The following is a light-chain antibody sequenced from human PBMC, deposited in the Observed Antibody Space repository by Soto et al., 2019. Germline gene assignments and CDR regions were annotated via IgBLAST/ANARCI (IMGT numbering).Light chain of an antibody. Sequence: ALAQPRSVSGSPGQSVTISCTGTSSDVGGYNYVSWYQQHPGKAPKLMIYDVTTRPSGVPDRFSGSKSGNTASLTISGLQAEDEADYYCSSHAGSSVVFGTGTKVTVL. J-gene: IGLJ1*01. CDR1: SSDVGGYNY. V-gene: IGLV2-11*01. CDR2: DVT. CDR3: SSHAGSSVV.